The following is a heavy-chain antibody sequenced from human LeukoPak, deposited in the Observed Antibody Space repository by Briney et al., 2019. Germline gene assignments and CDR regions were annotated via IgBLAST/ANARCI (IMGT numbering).Heavy chain of an antibody. CDR1: GYTFIGYY. J-gene: IGHJ5*02. D-gene: IGHD3-16*01. V-gene: IGHV1-2*06. CDR2: INPDSGGT. CDR3: ARELGGSYNWFDP. Sequence: ASVRVSCKASGYTFIGYYMHWVRQAPGQGLEWMRRINPDSGGTNFAQRFQGRVTMTRDTSINTAYMELSRLRSDDTAIYYCARELGGSYNWFDPWGQGTLVTVSS.